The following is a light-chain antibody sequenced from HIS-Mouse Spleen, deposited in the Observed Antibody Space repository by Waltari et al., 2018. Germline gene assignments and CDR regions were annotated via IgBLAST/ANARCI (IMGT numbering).Light chain of an antibody. Sequence: EIVMTQSPATLSVSPGERATLSCRASQSVSSNLAGYQQKPGQATRLLIYGASTRATGSPARFSGSGSGTDCTLTIGSMQSEDFAVYYCQQYNNWWTFGQGTKVEIK. CDR3: QQYNNWWT. J-gene: IGKJ1*01. CDR2: GAS. CDR1: QSVSSN. V-gene: IGKV3-15*01.